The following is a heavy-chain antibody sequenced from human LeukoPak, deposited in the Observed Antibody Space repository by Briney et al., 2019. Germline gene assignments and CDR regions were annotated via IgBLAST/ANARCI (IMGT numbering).Heavy chain of an antibody. V-gene: IGHV3-64*01. CDR2: ISSNGGST. J-gene: IGHJ4*02. Sequence: PGGSLRLSCAASGFTFSSYAMHWVRQAPGKGLEYVSAISSNGGSTYYANSVKGRFTISRDNSKNTLYLQMGSLRAEDMAVYYCARWDADRGIAAAGRYDYWGQGTLVTVSS. CDR1: GFTFSSYA. CDR3: ARWDADRGIAAAGRYDY. D-gene: IGHD6-13*01.